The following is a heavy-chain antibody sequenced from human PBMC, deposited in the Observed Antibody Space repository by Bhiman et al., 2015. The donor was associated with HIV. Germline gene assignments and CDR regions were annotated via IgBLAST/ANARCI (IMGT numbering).Heavy chain of an antibody. V-gene: IGHV3-21*01. CDR1: GFTFSSHS. Sequence: EVQLGGVWGEAVVKPGGSLRLSCAASGFTFSSHSMNWVRQAPGKGLEWVSSISSSSYYIYYADSVKGRFTISRDNAKNSLYLQMNSLRAEDTAVYYCARGSSSSLSAERFDPWGQGTLVTVSS. CDR2: ISSSSYYI. D-gene: IGHD6-6*01. J-gene: IGHJ5*02. CDR3: ARGSSSSLSAERFDP.